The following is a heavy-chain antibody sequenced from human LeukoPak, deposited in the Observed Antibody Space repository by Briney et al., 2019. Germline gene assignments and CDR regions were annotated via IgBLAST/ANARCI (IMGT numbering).Heavy chain of an antibody. CDR3: ARHWGTTVTTLDY. D-gene: IGHD4-17*01. CDR1: GGSISSGDYY. V-gene: IGHV4-30-4*01. CDR2: IYYSGST. Sequence: SETLSLTCTVSGGSISSGDYYWSWIRQPPGKGLEWIGYIYYSGSTYYNPSLKSRVTISVDTSKNQFSLKLSSVTAADTAVYYGARHWGTTVTTLDYWGQETLVTVSS. J-gene: IGHJ4*02.